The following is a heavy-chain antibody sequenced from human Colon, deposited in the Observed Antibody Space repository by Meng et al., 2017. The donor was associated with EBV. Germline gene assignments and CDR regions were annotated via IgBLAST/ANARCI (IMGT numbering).Heavy chain of an antibody. V-gene: IGHV4-30-4*01. J-gene: IGHJ4*02. CDR1: GDSISSGEYF. CDR3: ARGELLWDY. Sequence: QVQLQQWGAGLLKPSEXLSLTCTVPGDSISSGEYFWSWIRQPPGKGLEWIGYMDYRGSTFYNPSLKSRVTISVDTSKNQFSLKLSSVTAADTAVYFCARGELLWDYWGQGTLVTVSS. CDR2: MDYRGST. D-gene: IGHD2-2*01.